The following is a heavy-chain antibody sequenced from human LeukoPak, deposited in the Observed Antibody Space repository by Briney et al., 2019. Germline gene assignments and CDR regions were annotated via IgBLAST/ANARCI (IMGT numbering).Heavy chain of an antibody. CDR3: ARDPAFFNWNVEYAFDI. D-gene: IGHD1-20*01. J-gene: IGHJ3*02. V-gene: IGHV3-21*01. CDR1: GFTFSSYS. Sequence: GRSLRLSCAASGFTFSSYSMNWVRQAPGKGLEWVSSISSSSSYIYYADSVKGRFTISRDNAKNSLYLQMNSLRAEDTAVYYCARDPAFFNWNVEYAFDIWGQGTMVTVSS. CDR2: ISSSSSYI.